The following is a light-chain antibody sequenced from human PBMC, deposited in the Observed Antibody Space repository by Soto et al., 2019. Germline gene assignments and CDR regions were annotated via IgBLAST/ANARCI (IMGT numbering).Light chain of an antibody. Sequence: IQMTQSPSSLSASVGDRVTITCRASQGIRNDLNWYQQKPGKAPNLLIYTTSSLESGVPSRFSGSGSGTDFTLTISSLQPEDFATYFCQQSYSRPRTFGQGTKVDIK. CDR2: TTS. J-gene: IGKJ1*01. CDR1: QGIRND. CDR3: QQSYSRPRT. V-gene: IGKV1-39*01.